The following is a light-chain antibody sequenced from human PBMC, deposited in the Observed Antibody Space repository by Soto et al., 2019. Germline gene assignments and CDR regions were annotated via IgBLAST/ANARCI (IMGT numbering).Light chain of an antibody. CDR1: QSVASN. Sequence: EMVLTQSPATLSLSPGEGATLSCRASQSVASNLAWYQQKPGQAPRLLIYGASTRATGIPARFSGSGSGTEFTLTISSLQSEDFAVYYCQQDKNWPLTFGQGTKVDI. CDR2: GAS. V-gene: IGKV3-15*01. J-gene: IGKJ1*01. CDR3: QQDKNWPLT.